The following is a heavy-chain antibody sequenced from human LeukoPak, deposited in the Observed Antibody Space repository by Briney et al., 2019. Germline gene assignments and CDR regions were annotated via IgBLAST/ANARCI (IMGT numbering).Heavy chain of an antibody. D-gene: IGHD4-23*01. CDR2: IHSGGAT. CDR3: AGSAVTNLDS. J-gene: IGHJ4*02. CDR1: GFTVTSNF. Sequence: GGSLRLSCAASGFTVTSNFMSWVRQAPGKGLEWVSVIHSGGATYYADSVKGRFTISRDISKNALYLQMNSLRGDDTAVYYCAGSAVTNLDSWGQGNLVTVSS. V-gene: IGHV3-66*01.